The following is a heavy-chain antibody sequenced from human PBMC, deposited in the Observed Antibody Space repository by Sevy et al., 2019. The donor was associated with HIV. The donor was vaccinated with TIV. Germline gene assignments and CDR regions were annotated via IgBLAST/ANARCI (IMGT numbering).Heavy chain of an antibody. Sequence: GGSLRLSCAASGFTFSSYAMSWVRQAPGKGLEWVSAISGSGGSTYYADSVKGRFTISRDNSKNTLYLQMNSLRAEDTAVYYCTRMVRGVITYYYYYGMDVWGQGTTVTVSS. CDR3: TRMVRGVITYYYYYGMDV. CDR1: GFTFSSYA. V-gene: IGHV3-23*01. D-gene: IGHD3-10*01. CDR2: ISGSGGST. J-gene: IGHJ6*02.